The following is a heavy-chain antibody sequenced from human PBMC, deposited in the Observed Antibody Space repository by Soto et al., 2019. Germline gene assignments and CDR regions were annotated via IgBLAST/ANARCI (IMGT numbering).Heavy chain of an antibody. CDR2: ISSSSSYT. CDR1: GFTFSDYY. CDR3: ARDLGHYVLDV. V-gene: IGHV3-11*06. D-gene: IGHD3-16*01. Sequence: GGSLRLSCAASGFTFSDYYMSWIRQAPGKGLEWVSYISSSSSYTNYADSVKGRFTISRDNAKNSLYLQMNSLRAEDTAVYYCARDLGHYVLDVWGQGITVTVS. J-gene: IGHJ6*02.